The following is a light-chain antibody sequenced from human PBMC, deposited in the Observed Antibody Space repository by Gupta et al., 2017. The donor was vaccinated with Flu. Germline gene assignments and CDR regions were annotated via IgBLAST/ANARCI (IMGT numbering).Light chain of an antibody. CDR3: QQYNNWPPIT. Sequence: ATLSVSPGERATLSCRASQSVGSNLAWYKQKPGQAPRLLIYAASTRDTAIPARFSGSGYGTEFTLTISSRQSEDFAVYYCQQYNNWPPITFSQGTRMEIK. CDR1: QSVGSN. J-gene: IGKJ5*01. CDR2: AAS. V-gene: IGKV3-15*01.